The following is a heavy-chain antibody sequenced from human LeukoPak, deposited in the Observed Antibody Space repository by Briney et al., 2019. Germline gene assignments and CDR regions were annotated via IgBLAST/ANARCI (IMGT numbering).Heavy chain of an antibody. Sequence: GGSLRLSCAASGFTFSSYWMHWVRQAPGKGLVWVSRINSDGSSTSYADSVKGRFTISRDNSKNTLYLQMNSLRAEDTAVYYCAKSGYNRFDYWAREPWSPSPQ. V-gene: IGHV3-74*01. CDR2: INSDGSST. CDR3: AKSGYNRFDY. J-gene: IGHJ4*02. D-gene: IGHD5-24*01. CDR1: GFTFSSYW.